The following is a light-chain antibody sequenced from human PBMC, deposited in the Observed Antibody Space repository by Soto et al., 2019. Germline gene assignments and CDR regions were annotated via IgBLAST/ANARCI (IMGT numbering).Light chain of an antibody. CDR1: GSNIGTGYD. V-gene: IGLV1-40*01. J-gene: IGLJ1*01. Sequence: QSVLTQPPSVSGAPGQRVTISCTGSGSNIGTGYDVHWYQQLPGTAPKLLIYGNSNRPSGVPDRFSGSKSGTSASLAITGLQAEDEADYYCQSYDDSLSAYVFGTGTKLTVL. CDR3: QSYDDSLSAYV. CDR2: GNS.